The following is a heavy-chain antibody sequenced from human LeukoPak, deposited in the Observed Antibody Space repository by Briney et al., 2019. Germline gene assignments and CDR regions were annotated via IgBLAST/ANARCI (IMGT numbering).Heavy chain of an antibody. CDR3: ARVIGSIDY. CDR2: MNPQSGYT. V-gene: IGHV1-8*01. J-gene: IGHJ4*02. Sequence: GASVKVSCKASGYTFTSYDINWVRQATGQGLEWMGWMNPQSGYTGYAQKFQGRVTMTGDTSISTAYMELGSLRSEDTAMYYCARVIGSIDYWGQGTLVTVSS. CDR1: GYTFTSYD. D-gene: IGHD1-26*01.